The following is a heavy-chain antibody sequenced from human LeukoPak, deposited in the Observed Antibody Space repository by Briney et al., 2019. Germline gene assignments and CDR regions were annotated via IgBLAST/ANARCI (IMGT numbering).Heavy chain of an antibody. V-gene: IGHV1-2*02. CDR2: LNPNSGGT. Sequence: ASVTVSCKASGYTFTSYYIHWVRQAPGQGLEWMGWLNPNSGGTNYAQNFQGRVTMTRDTSISTAYVELSRLRSDDTAVYYCAAANTYCGGDCYSGDAFDIWGQGTMVTVSS. CDR1: GYTFTSYY. J-gene: IGHJ3*02. D-gene: IGHD2-21*02. CDR3: AAANTYCGGDCYSGDAFDI.